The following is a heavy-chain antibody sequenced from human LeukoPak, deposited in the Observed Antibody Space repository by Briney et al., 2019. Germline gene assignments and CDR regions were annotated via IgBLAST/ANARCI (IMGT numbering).Heavy chain of an antibody. D-gene: IGHD4-23*01. Sequence: MGWMNPNSGNTGYAQKFQGRVTMTRNTSISTAYMELSSLRSEDTAVYYCARLRWQGDYGMDVWGQGTTVTVSS. V-gene: IGHV1-8*01. CDR2: MNPNSGNT. CDR3: ARLRWQGDYGMDV. J-gene: IGHJ6*02.